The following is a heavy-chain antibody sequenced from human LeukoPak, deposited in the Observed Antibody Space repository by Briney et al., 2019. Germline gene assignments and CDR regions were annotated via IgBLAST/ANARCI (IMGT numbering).Heavy chain of an antibody. CDR1: GGSISSGGYY. CDR2: IYYSGST. D-gene: IGHD3-10*01. CDR3: ARTNYYGSGSYFPYYFDY. J-gene: IGHJ4*02. Sequence: SQTPSLTCTVSGGSISSGGYYWSWIHQHPGKGLEWIGYIYYSGSTYYNPSLKSRVTISVDTSKNQFSLKLSSVTAADTAVYYCARTNYYGSGSYFPYYFDYWGQGTLVTVSS. V-gene: IGHV4-31*03.